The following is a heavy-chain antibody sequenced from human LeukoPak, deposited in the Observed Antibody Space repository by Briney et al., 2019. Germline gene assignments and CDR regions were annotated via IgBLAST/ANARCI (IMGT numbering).Heavy chain of an antibody. V-gene: IGHV3-30*02. CDR1: GFTFSSYG. J-gene: IGHJ5*02. Sequence: GGSLRLSCAASGFTFSSYGMHWVRQAPGKGLEWVAFIRYDGSNKYYADSVKGRFTISRDNSKNTLYLQMNSLRAEDTAVYYCARAQYYYDSSGAVGFDPWGQGTLVTVSS. CDR3: ARAQYYYDSSGAVGFDP. D-gene: IGHD3-22*01. CDR2: IRYDGSNK.